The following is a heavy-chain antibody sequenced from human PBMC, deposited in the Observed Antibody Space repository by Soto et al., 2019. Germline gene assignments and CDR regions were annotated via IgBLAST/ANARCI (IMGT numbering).Heavy chain of an antibody. CDR2: ISGSGGST. CDR1: GFTFSSYA. V-gene: IGHV3-23*01. CDR3: AKEGCSSTSCYNIDY. D-gene: IGHD2-2*01. J-gene: IGHJ4*02. Sequence: PGGSLRLSCAASGFTFSSYAMSWVRQAPGKGLEWVSAISGSGGSTYYADSVKGRFTISKDNSKNTLYLQMNSLRAEDTAVYYCAKEGCSSTSCYNIDYWGQGTLVTVSS.